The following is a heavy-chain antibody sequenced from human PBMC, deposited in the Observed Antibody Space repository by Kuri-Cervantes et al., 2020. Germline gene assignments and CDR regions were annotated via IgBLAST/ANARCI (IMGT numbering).Heavy chain of an antibody. CDR2: IIPIFGTA. CDR3: AGGFILQGEIYGFDY. Sequence: SVKVSCKASGGTFSSYAISWVRQAPGQGLEWMGGIIPIFGTANYAQKFQGRVTITADKSTSTAYMELSSLRSEDTAVYYCAGGFILQGEIYGFDYWGQGTLVTVSS. CDR1: GGTFSSYA. V-gene: IGHV1-69*06. D-gene: IGHD4-17*01. J-gene: IGHJ4*02.